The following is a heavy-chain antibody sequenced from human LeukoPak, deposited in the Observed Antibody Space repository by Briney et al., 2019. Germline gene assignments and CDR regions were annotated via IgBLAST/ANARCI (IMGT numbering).Heavy chain of an antibody. Sequence: GGSLRLSCADVSGNYMAWVRQAPGKGLEWVSVIYSGGDAYYPDSVRGRFTVSGDTSKHTLYLQMNSLRPEDTAVYYCARGPAACTSSCYGYLDYWGPGTLVTVSS. CDR2: IYSGGDA. CDR1: VSGNY. D-gene: IGHD2-2*01. CDR3: ARGPAACTSSCYGYLDY. J-gene: IGHJ4*02. V-gene: IGHV3-53*01.